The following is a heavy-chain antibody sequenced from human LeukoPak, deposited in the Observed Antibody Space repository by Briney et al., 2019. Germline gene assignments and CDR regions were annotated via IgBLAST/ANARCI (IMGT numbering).Heavy chain of an antibody. CDR1: GGSISSSSYY. Sequence: SETLSLTCTVSGGSISSSSYYWGWIRQPPGKGLEWIGSIYYSGSTYYNPSLKSRVTISVDTSKNQFPLKLSSVTAADTAVYYCASNIVVVPAATPFDYWGQGTLVTVSS. D-gene: IGHD2-2*01. V-gene: IGHV4-39*01. J-gene: IGHJ4*02. CDR2: IYYSGST. CDR3: ASNIVVVPAATPFDY.